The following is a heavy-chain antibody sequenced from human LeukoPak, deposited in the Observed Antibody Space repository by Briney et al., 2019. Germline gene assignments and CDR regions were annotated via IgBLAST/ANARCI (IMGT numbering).Heavy chain of an antibody. V-gene: IGHV1-2*02. J-gene: IGHJ4*02. Sequence: GTLTASCTASGYTFTGYSMHWVRQAPGQGLEWMGWINPNSGGTNYAQKFQVRVTMTRDTSISTAYMELSRLRSDDTAVYYCARRRSISSWYDYWGQGTLVTVSS. CDR3: ARRRSISSWYDY. CDR1: GYTFTGYS. D-gene: IGHD6-13*01. CDR2: INPNSGGT.